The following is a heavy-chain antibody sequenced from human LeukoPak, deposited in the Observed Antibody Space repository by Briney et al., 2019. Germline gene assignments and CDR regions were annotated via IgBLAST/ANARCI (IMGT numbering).Heavy chain of an antibody. Sequence: GASVTVSCKASGGTFSSYAISWVRQAPGQGLEWMGGIIPIFGTANYAQKFQGRVTITADESTSTAYMELSSLRSEDTAVYYCAREKNPYYYDSSGYYYAYWGQGTLVTVSS. CDR1: GGTFSSYA. D-gene: IGHD3-22*01. J-gene: IGHJ4*02. CDR3: AREKNPYYYDSSGYYYAY. V-gene: IGHV1-69*13. CDR2: IIPIFGTA.